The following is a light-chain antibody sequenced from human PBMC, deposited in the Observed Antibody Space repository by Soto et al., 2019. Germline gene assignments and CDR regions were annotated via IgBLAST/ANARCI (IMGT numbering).Light chain of an antibody. J-gene: IGKJ1*01. Sequence: EIVMTQSAATLSVSPGERSTLSCRASQSIRSNYVAWYQQKPGQAPRLLSSYPSSRATGIPDRFSVSGSGTDFTLTISRLENEDFAVYYCQQCGSSTWTFGQGTKVDIK. CDR1: QSIRSNY. CDR2: YPS. V-gene: IGKV3D-20*01. CDR3: QQCGSSTWT.